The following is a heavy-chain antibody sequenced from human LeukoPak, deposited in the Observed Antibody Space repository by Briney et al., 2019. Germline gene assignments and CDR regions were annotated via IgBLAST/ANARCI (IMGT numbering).Heavy chain of an antibody. CDR1: GYTFTSYY. J-gene: IGHJ4*02. CDR3: ARASTSGSYYSHSDY. CDR2: INPSGGST. Sequence: ASVKVSCKASGYTFTSYYIHWVRQAPGQGLEWMGIINPSGGSTSYAQKFQGRVTMTRDTSTSTVYMELSSLRSEDTAVYYCARASTSGSYYSHSDYWGQGTLVTVSS. D-gene: IGHD3-10*01. V-gene: IGHV1-46*01.